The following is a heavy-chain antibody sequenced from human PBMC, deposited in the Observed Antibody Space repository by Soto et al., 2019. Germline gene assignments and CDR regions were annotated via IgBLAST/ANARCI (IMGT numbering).Heavy chain of an antibody. J-gene: IGHJ5*02. CDR2: IYYSGST. CDR1: GGSISNDY. CDR3: ARGRWSAL. Sequence: QVQLQESDPGLVKPSETLSLTCTVSGGSISNDYWSWIRQPPGKGPEWIGYIYYSGSTNYNPSLKSRVTLSIDTSKNQFSLKVTSVTAADTAVYYCARGRWSALWGQGTLVTVSS. V-gene: IGHV4-59*01.